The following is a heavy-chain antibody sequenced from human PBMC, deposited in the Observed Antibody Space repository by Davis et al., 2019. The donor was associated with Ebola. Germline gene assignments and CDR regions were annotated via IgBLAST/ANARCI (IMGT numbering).Heavy chain of an antibody. V-gene: IGHV4-59*08. D-gene: IGHD4-23*01. CDR2: IYYDGST. J-gene: IGHJ5*02. Sequence: MPSETLSLTCTVSGYSISSGYYWSWIRQPPGKGLEWVGYIYYDGSTSYNPSLQSRVTISVDTSKNQFSLKLNSVTAADTAVYYCARLTVGPWGQGTLVTVSS. CDR3: ARLTVGP. CDR1: GYSISSGYY.